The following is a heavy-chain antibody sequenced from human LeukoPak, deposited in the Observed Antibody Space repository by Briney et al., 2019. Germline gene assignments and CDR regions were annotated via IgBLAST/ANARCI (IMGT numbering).Heavy chain of an antibody. V-gene: IGHV3-7*01. CDR3: ARDPADFWSGYYLYPGAFDY. CDR2: IKQDGSEK. D-gene: IGHD3-3*01. J-gene: IGHJ4*02. CDR1: GFTFSSYW. Sequence: GGSLRLSCAASGFTFSSYWMSWVRQAPGKGLEWVAKIKQDGSEKYYVDSVKGRFTISRDNAKNSLYLQMNSLRAEDTAVYYCARDPADFWSGYYLYPGAFDYWGQGTLVTVSS.